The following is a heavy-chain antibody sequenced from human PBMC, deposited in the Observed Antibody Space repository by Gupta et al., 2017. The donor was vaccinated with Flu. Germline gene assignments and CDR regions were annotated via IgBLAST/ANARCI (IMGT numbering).Heavy chain of an antibody. CDR1: GGTFSSYA. V-gene: IGHV1-69*06. D-gene: IGHD3-9*01. Sequence: QVQLVQSGAEVKKPGSSVKVSCKASGGTFSSYAISWVRQAPGQGLEWMGGIIPIFGTANYAQKFQGRVTITADKSTSTAYMELSSLRSEDTAVYYCXRXSSRYFXWSEPRSSDAFDIWGQGTMVTVSS. J-gene: IGHJ3*02. CDR3: XRXSSRYFXWSEPRSSDAFDI. CDR2: IIPIFGTA.